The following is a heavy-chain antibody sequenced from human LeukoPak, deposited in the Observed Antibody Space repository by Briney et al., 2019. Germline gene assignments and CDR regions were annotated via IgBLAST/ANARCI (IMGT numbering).Heavy chain of an antibody. Sequence: GGSLRLSCAASGFTFSSYWMSWVRQAPGKGLEWVANIKQDGSEKYYVDSVKGRFTISRDNAKNSLYLQMNGLRAEDTAVYYCARDFFDIFYYYGMDVWGQGTTVTVSS. D-gene: IGHD3-9*01. J-gene: IGHJ6*02. CDR1: GFTFSSYW. CDR2: IKQDGSEK. CDR3: ARDFFDIFYYYGMDV. V-gene: IGHV3-7*01.